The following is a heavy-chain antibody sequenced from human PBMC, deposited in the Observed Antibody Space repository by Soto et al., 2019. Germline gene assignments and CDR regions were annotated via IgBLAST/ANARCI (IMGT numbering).Heavy chain of an antibody. Sequence: ASVKVSCKVSGYTLTELSMHWVRQAPGKGLEWMGGFDPEDGETIYAQKFQGRVTMTEDTSTDTAYMEPSSLRSEDTAVYYCATFWSSSSIQFDYWGQGTLVTVSS. CDR3: ATFWSSSSIQFDY. J-gene: IGHJ4*02. CDR1: GYTLTELS. D-gene: IGHD6-13*01. CDR2: FDPEDGET. V-gene: IGHV1-24*01.